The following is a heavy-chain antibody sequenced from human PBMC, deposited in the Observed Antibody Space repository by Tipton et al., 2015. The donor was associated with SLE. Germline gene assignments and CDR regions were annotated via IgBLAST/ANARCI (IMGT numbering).Heavy chain of an antibody. CDR2: IYHSGST. V-gene: IGHV4-4*02. CDR1: GGSISSSNW. J-gene: IGHJ1*01. D-gene: IGHD2-8*01. Sequence: TLSLTCAVSGGSISSSNWWIWVRQPPGKGLEWIGEIYHSGSTNYNPSLKSRVTISVDKSKNQFSLKLSSVTAADTAVYYCARLGYCTNGVCHAEYFQHWGQGTLVTVSS. CDR3: ARLGYCTNGVCHAEYFQH.